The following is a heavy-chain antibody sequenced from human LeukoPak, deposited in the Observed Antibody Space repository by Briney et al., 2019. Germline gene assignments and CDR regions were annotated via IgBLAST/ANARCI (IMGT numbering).Heavy chain of an antibody. CDR2: IIPILGIA. CDR1: GGTFSSYT. J-gene: IGHJ5*02. D-gene: IGHD2-2*01. CDR3: ARASYCSSTSCYGRVNSYWFDP. V-gene: IGHV1-69*02. Sequence: ASVKVSCKASGGTFSSYTISWVRQAPGQGLEWMGRIIPILGIANYAQKFQGRVTITADKSTSTAYMELSSLRSEDTAVYYCARASYCSSTSCYGRVNSYWFDPWGQGTLVTVSS.